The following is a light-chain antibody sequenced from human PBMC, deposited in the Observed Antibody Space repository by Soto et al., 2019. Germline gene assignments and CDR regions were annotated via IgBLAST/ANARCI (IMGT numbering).Light chain of an antibody. J-gene: IGKJ3*01. CDR2: KAS. CDR3: QQYNSSL. CDR1: QSISSW. Sequence: DIQMTQSPSTLSASVGDRVTITCRASQSISSWLAWYQQKPGKAPKLLIYKASSLESGVPSRFSGSGSGTEFPLTISSLQPDDFATYYCQQYNSSLFGPGTKVDIK. V-gene: IGKV1-5*03.